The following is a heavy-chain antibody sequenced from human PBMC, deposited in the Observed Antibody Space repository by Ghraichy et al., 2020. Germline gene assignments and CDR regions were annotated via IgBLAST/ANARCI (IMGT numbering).Heavy chain of an antibody. Sequence: ASVKVSCKASGYTFRDHYIHWVRQAPGQGLEWMGWINPNSDGTKYAQMFQGRVTMTRDTSISTVYMELSNLISDDTAVYYCARSVAWAPTSQGPYFDYWGQGTLVTVSS. CDR1: GYTFRDHY. V-gene: IGHV1-2*02. J-gene: IGHJ4*02. CDR3: ARSVAWAPTSQGPYFDY. D-gene: IGHD4-23*01. CDR2: INPNSDGT.